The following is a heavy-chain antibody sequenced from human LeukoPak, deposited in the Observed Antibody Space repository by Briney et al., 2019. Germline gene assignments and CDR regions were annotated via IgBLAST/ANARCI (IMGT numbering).Heavy chain of an antibody. J-gene: IGHJ4*02. CDR3: ARTSTYHYDSSGYYDY. CDR1: GFTFSTYG. CDR2: IQNDEIDK. D-gene: IGHD3-22*01. V-gene: IGHV3-30*19. Sequence: AGGSLRLSCAASGFTFSTYGMHWVRQAPGKGLEWVAFIQNDEIDKFYADSVKGRFIVSRDNSKNTLYLQMNSLRAEDTAVYYCARTSTYHYDSSGYYDYWGRGTLVTVSS.